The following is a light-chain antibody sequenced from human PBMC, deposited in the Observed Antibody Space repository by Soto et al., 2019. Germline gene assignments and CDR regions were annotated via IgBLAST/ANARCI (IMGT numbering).Light chain of an antibody. V-gene: IGLV2-8*01. CDR1: SSDVGGYNY. CDR3: SSYAGSNNLV. CDR2: EVS. J-gene: IGLJ3*02. Sequence: QSALTQPPSASGSPGQSVTISCTGTSSDVGGYNYVSWYQQHPGKAPNLRIYEVSKRPSGVPDRLSGSKSGNTASLTVSGLQAEDEADYYCSSYAGSNNLVFGGGTKLTLL.